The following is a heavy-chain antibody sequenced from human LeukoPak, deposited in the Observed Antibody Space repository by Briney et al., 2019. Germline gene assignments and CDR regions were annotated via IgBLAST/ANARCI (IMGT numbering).Heavy chain of an antibody. J-gene: IGHJ6*03. CDR3: ARDGYSGYDFRPGYYYYYYMDV. CDR2: IIPIFGTA. D-gene: IGHD5-12*01. CDR1: GGTFSSYA. V-gene: IGHV1-69*05. Sequence: ASVKVSCKASGGTFSSYAISWVRQAPGQGLEWMGGIIPIFGTANYAQKFQSRVTITTDESTSTAYMELGSLRSEDTAVYYCARDGYSGYDFRPGYYYYYYMDVWGKGTTVTVSS.